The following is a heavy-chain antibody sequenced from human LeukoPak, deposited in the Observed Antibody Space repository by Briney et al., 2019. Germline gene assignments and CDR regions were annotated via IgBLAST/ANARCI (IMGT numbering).Heavy chain of an antibody. J-gene: IGHJ4*02. CDR2: INHSGST. Sequence: SETLSLTCAVYGGSFSGYYWSWIRQPPGKGLEWIGEINHSGSTNYNPSLKSRVTISVDTSKNQFSLKLSSVTAADTAVYYCARRTGYSSSRVDYWGQGTLVTVSS. V-gene: IGHV4-34*01. CDR1: GGSFSGYY. CDR3: ARRTGYSSSRVDY. D-gene: IGHD6-13*01.